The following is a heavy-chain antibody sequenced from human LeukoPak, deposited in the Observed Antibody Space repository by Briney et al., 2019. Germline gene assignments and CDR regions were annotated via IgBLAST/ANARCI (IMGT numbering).Heavy chain of an antibody. D-gene: IGHD1-14*01. V-gene: IGHV3-74*01. CDR1: GFTFSNYW. CDR3: ARDVYGLDDY. J-gene: IGHJ4*02. CDR2: INSDGSGP. Sequence: GGSLRLSCVASGFTFSNYWMHWVRQAPEKGLMWVSKINSDGSGPDYADSVKGRFTISRDNAKNTLYLQMSSLRAEDTAVYYCARDVYGLDDYWGQGTLVTVSS.